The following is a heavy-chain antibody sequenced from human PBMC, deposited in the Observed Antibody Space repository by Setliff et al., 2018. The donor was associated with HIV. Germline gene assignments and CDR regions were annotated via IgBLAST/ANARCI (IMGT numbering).Heavy chain of an antibody. CDR3: AKAGGDS. J-gene: IGHJ5*01. V-gene: IGHV5-51*01. CDR2: IYPSDSDT. D-gene: IGHD3-10*01. Sequence: GESLTISCRGFGYNFNNYWIDWVRQMPGKGLEWMGTIYPSDSDTKYNPSFQGHVSISADRSIGTTYLQWSSLRASDTAMYYCAKAGGDSWGQGTQVTVSS. CDR1: GYNFNNYW.